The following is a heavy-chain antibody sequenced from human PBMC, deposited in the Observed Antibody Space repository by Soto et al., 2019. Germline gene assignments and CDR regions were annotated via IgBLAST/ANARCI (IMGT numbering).Heavy chain of an antibody. J-gene: IGHJ6*02. CDR2: INAGNGNT. V-gene: IGHV1-3*01. CDR1: GYSFTSYW. D-gene: IGHD5-18*01. Sequence: PGESLKISCKGSGYSFTSYWIGWVRQAPGQRLEWMGWINAGNGNTKYSQKFQGRVTITRDTSASTAYMELSSLRSEDTAVYYCARGSSYGREGYYYYGMDVWGQGTTVT. CDR3: ARGSSYGREGYYYYGMDV.